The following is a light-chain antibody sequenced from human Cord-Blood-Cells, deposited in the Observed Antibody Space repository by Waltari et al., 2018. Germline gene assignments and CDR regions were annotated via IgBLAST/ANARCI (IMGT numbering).Light chain of an antibody. V-gene: IGLV2-14*03. CDR3: SSYTSSSTWV. CDR2: DVS. J-gene: IGLJ3*02. Sequence: QSALTQPASVSGSPGQSITISCTGTSSDVGGYNYVCCYQQHPGKAPKLMIYDVSNRPSGVSNRFSGSKSGNTASLTISGLQAEDEADYYCSSYTSSSTWVFGGGTKLTVL. CDR1: SSDVGGYNY.